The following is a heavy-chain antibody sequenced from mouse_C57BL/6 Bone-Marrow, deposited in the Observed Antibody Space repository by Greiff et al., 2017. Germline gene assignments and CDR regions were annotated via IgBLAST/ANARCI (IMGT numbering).Heavy chain of an antibody. D-gene: IGHD1-1*01. V-gene: IGHV2-6-1*01. CDR2: IWSDGST. J-gene: IGHJ4*01. Sequence: VMLVESGPGLVAPSQSLSITCTVSGFSLTSYGVHWVRQPPGKGLEWLVVIWSDGSTTYNSALKSRLSISKDNSKSQVFLKMNSLQTDDTAMYYCARHTKRSSPYYYAMDYWGQGTSVTVSS. CDR1: GFSLTSYG. CDR3: ARHTKRSSPYYYAMDY.